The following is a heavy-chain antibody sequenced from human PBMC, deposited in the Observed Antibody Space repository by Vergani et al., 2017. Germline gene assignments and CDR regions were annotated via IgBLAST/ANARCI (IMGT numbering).Heavy chain of an antibody. CDR3: ARDRNDDFWGNAFDI. CDR2: ISSSSSYI. V-gene: IGHV3-21*01. CDR1: GFTFSSYS. Sequence: EVQLVESGGGLVKPGGSLRLSCAASGFTFSSYSMNWVRQAPGKGLEWVSSISSSSSYIYYADSVKGRFTISRDNAKNSLYLQMNSLRAEDTAVYYCARDRNDDFWGNAFDIWGQGTMVTVSS. D-gene: IGHD3-3*01. J-gene: IGHJ3*02.